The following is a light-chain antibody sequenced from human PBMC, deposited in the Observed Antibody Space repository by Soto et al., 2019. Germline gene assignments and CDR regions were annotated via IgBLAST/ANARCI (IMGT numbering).Light chain of an antibody. V-gene: IGLV2-8*01. CDR3: SSYAGNSYV. Sequence: QSALTQPPSASGSPGQSVTISCTGTSSDVGGYNFVSWYQQHPGKAPKLMIYEVDKRPSGVPDRFSGSKSGSTASLTVSGLQAEDEAEYCCSSYAGNSYVFGTGTKVTVL. CDR1: SSDVGGYNF. J-gene: IGLJ1*01. CDR2: EVD.